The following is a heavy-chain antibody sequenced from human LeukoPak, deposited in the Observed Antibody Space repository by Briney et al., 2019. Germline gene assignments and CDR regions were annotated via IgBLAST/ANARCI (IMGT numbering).Heavy chain of an antibody. Sequence: GASVKVSCKASGGTFSSYAISWVRQAPGQGLEWMGRIIPILGIANYAQKFQGRVTITADKSTSTAYMELSSLRSEDTAVYYCARDLGSYGGYYYYGMDVWGQGTTVTVSS. D-gene: IGHD5-18*01. CDR2: IIPILGIA. J-gene: IGHJ6*02. CDR1: GGTFSSYA. V-gene: IGHV1-69*04. CDR3: ARDLGSYGGYYYYGMDV.